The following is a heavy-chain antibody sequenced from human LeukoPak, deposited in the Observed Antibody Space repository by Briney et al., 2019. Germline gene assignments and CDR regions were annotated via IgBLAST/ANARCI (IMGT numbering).Heavy chain of an antibody. D-gene: IGHD5-12*01. CDR2: INPNSGGT. CDR3: ARSGLRNYYYYMDV. Sequence: SVKVSCKASGYTFTGYYMHWVRQAPGQGLEWVGWINPNSGGTNYAQKVQGRVTMTRDTAISTAYVELSRLRSDDTAVYYCARSGLRNYYYYMDVWGKGTTVTVSS. J-gene: IGHJ6*03. CDR1: GYTFTGYY. V-gene: IGHV1-2*02.